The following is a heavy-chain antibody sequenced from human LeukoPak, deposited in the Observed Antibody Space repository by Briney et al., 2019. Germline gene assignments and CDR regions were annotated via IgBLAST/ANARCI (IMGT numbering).Heavy chain of an antibody. D-gene: IGHD2-21*02. CDR1: GYIFTSYG. CDR2: INTYNANT. Sequence: ASVKVSCKASGYIFTSYGVSWVRQAPGQGLEWLGWINTYNANTNYAQKLQGRVTMTTYTSTNTAYMELRSLRSGDTAVYYCARVKGGDSRDYWGQGTLVTVSS. CDR3: ARVKGGDSRDY. V-gene: IGHV1-18*01. J-gene: IGHJ4*02.